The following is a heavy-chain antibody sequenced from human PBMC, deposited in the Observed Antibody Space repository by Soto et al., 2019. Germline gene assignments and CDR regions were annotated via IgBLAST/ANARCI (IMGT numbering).Heavy chain of an antibody. CDR2: ISWNSGSI. Sequence: SCAASGFTFDDYAMHWVRQAPGKGLEWVSGISWNSGSIGYADSVKGRFTISRDNAKNSLYLQMNSLRAEDTALYYCAKGISPPQYSWNYGGFEYYYYYGMDVWGQGTTVTVSS. CDR1: GFTFDDYA. J-gene: IGHJ6*02. D-gene: IGHD1-7*01. V-gene: IGHV3-9*01. CDR3: AKGISPPQYSWNYGGFEYYYYYGMDV.